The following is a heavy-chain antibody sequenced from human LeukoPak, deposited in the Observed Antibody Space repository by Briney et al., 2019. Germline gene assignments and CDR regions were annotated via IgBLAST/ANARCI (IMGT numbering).Heavy chain of an antibody. D-gene: IGHD5-12*01. J-gene: IGHJ3*02. V-gene: IGHV3-30-3*01. Sequence: GGSLRLSCAASGFTFSSYAMHWVRQAPGKGLEWVAVISYDGSNKYYADSVKGRFTISRDNSKNTLYLQMNSLRAEDTAVYYCARVLGHSGYVGAFDIWGQGTMVTVSS. CDR3: ARVLGHSGYVGAFDI. CDR1: GFTFSSYA. CDR2: ISYDGSNK.